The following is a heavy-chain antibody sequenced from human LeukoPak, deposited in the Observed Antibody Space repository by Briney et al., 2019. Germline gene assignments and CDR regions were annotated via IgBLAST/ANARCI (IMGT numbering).Heavy chain of an antibody. Sequence: GASVKVSCKASGGTFSSYAISWVRQAPGQGLEWMGRIIPILGIANYAQKFQGRVTITADKSTSTAYMELSSLRSEDTAVYYCARDSRNWNSDQYYFDYWGQGTLVTVSS. CDR2: IIPILGIA. V-gene: IGHV1-69*04. CDR1: GGTFSSYA. CDR3: ARDSRNWNSDQYYFDY. J-gene: IGHJ4*02. D-gene: IGHD1-7*01.